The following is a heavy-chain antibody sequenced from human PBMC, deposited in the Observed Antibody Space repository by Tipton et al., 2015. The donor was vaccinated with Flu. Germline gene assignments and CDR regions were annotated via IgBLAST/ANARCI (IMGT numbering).Heavy chain of an antibody. V-gene: IGHV3-33*01. Sequence: SLRLSCVASGFIFSTYGMHWVRQAPGKGLEWVAVIWYDGSNKYYADSVKGRFTISRDNSKNTVYLQMNSLRAEDTAVYYCARDRSPMYAIGRYTDNYYYGMDVWGQGTTVIVSS. J-gene: IGHJ6*02. CDR3: ARDRSPMYAIGRYTDNYYYGMDV. D-gene: IGHD2-8*01. CDR2: IWYDGSNK. CDR1: GFIFSTYG.